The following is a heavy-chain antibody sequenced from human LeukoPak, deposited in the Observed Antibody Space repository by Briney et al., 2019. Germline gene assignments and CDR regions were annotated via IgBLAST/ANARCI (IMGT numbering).Heavy chain of an antibody. CDR2: IGNSGTTI. CDR3: ARDKAVGPTLLDY. CDR1: GFTFSSYE. J-gene: IGHJ4*02. V-gene: IGHV3-48*03. D-gene: IGHD1-26*01. Sequence: GGSLRLSCAASGFTFSSYEMNWVRQAPGKGLEWVSYIGNSGTTIYFADSVKGRFTISRDNAKNSLFLQMNSLRAEDTAVYYCARDKAVGPTLLDYWGQGTLVTVSS.